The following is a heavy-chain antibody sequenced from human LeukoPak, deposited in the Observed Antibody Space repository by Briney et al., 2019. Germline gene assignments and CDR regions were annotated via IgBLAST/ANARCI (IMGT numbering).Heavy chain of an antibody. CDR3: AREGNWLNMGYYYMDV. D-gene: IGHD3-10*01. V-gene: IGHV3-30-3*01. Sequence: PGGSLRLSCAASGFIFSDHYIDWVRQAPGKGLEWVAVISYDGSNKYYADSVKGRFTISRDNSKNTLYLQMNSLRVEDTAVYYCAREGNWLNMGYYYMDVWGKGTTVTVSS. CDR1: GFIFSDHY. CDR2: ISYDGSNK. J-gene: IGHJ6*03.